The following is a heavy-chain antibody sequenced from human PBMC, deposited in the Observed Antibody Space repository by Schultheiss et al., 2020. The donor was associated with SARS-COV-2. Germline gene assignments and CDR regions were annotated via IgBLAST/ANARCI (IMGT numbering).Heavy chain of an antibody. V-gene: IGHV3-30*02. Sequence: GESLKISCTATGFTFKTYAMHWVRHAQGKGLEWVAVIWYDGSNKYYTDSVKGRFTISRDNSKNTLYLQMNSLRAEDTAVYYCAKGLLGYDFWSGYYSHYYYYYGMDVWGQGTTVTVSS. CDR1: GFTFKTYA. CDR3: AKGLLGYDFWSGYYSHYYYYYGMDV. J-gene: IGHJ6*02. CDR2: IWYDGSNK. D-gene: IGHD3-3*01.